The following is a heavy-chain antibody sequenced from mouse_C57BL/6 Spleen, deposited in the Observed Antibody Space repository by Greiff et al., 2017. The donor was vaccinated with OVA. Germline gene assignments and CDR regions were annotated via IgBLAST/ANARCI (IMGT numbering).Heavy chain of an antibody. CDR1: GFSLTSYG. J-gene: IGHJ2*01. V-gene: IGHV2-2*01. CDR2: IWRGGST. Sequence: VKVVESGPGLVPPSQSLSITCTVSGFSLTSYGVHWVRQSPGKGLEWLGVIWRGGSTAYNAAFISRLSISKDNSKSQVFFKMNSLQADDTAIYYCARGVYYFDDWGQGTTLTVSS. CDR3: ARGVYYFDD.